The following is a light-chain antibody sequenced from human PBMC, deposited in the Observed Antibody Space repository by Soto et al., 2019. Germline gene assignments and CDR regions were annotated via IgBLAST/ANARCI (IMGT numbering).Light chain of an antibody. Sequence: EIVLTQSPATLSLSPGDRATLSSRASQSVSSYLAWYQQKPGQAPRLLIYDASNRAAGIPARFSGSGSGTDFTLTITSLEPVDFAVYYCQQRSNWPSTFGGGTKVEIK. CDR3: QQRSNWPST. J-gene: IGKJ4*01. CDR1: QSVSSY. CDR2: DAS. V-gene: IGKV3-11*01.